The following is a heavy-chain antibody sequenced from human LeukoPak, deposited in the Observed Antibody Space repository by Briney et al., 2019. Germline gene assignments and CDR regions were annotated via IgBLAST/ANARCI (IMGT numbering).Heavy chain of an antibody. J-gene: IGHJ3*02. D-gene: IGHD3-9*01. CDR2: INHSGST. CDR1: GGSFSGYY. V-gene: IGHV4-34*01. CDR3: ARQGYDILTGDDAFDI. Sequence: SETLSLTCAVYGGSFSGYYWSWIRQPPGKGLEWIGEINHSGSTNYNPSLKSRVTISVDTSKNQFSPKLSSVTAADTAVYYCARQGYDILTGDDAFDICGQGTMVTVSS.